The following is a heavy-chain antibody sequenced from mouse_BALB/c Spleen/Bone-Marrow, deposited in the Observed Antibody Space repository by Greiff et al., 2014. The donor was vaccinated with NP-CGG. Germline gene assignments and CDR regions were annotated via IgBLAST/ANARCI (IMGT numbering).Heavy chain of an antibody. CDR3: ARGRFTTVVATGAMDY. CDR2: IFPGSGNT. D-gene: IGHD1-1*01. V-gene: IGHV1-66*01. CDR1: GYSFTSYY. J-gene: IGHJ4*01. Sequence: QVQLQQSGPELVKPGASVKISCKASGYSFTSYYIHWVKQRPGQGLEWIGWIFPGSGNTKYNEKFKGKATLTADKSSSTAYMQLSSLTSEDSAVYFCARGRFTTVVATGAMDYWGQGTSVTVSS.